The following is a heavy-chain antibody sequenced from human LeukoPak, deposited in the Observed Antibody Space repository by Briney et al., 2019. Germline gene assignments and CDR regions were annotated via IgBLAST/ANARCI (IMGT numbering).Heavy chain of an antibody. CDR3: ARHRTYYYDSSGYGHFDY. V-gene: IGHV5-51*01. D-gene: IGHD3-22*01. CDR2: IYPGDSDT. J-gene: IGHJ4*02. Sequence: GESLKISCKGSGYSFTSYWIGWVRQMPGKGLEWMGIIYPGDSDTRYSPSFQGQVIISADKSISTAYLQWSSLRASDTAMYYCARHRTYYYDSSGYGHFDYWGQGTLVTVSS. CDR1: GYSFTSYW.